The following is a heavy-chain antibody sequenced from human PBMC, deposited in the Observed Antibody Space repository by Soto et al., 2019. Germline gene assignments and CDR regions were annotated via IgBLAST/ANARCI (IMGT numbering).Heavy chain of an antibody. CDR2: INAGNGNT. CDR3: ARDPSYYGMDV. V-gene: IGHV1-3*05. J-gene: IGHJ6*02. Sequence: QVQLVQSGAEEKKPGASVKVSCKASGYNFTSYAMHWVRQAPGQRLEWMGWINAGNGNTKYSQKFQGRVTITRDTSASTAYMELSSLRSEDTAVYYCARDPSYYGMDVWGQGTTGTVSS. CDR1: GYNFTSYA.